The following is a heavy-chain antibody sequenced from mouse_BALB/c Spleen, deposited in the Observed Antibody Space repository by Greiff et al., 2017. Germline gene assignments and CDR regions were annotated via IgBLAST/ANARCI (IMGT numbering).Heavy chain of an antibody. Sequence: VQLQQSGAELVRPGSSVKISCKASGYAFSSYWMNWVKQRPGQGLEWIGQIYPGDGDTNYNGKFKGKATLTADKSSSTAYLQLSSLTSEDSAVYFCARWGTTAPWFAYWGQGTLVTVSA. V-gene: IGHV1-80*01. D-gene: IGHD1-2*01. CDR1: GYAFSSYW. CDR2: IYPGDGDT. J-gene: IGHJ3*01. CDR3: ARWGTTAPWFAY.